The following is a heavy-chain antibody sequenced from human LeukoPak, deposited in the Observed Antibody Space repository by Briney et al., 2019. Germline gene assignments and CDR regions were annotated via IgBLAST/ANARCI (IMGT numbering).Heavy chain of an antibody. CDR1: GYTFTGYY. CDR3: ARDLPHPTPLHYFDY. V-gene: IGHV1-18*04. D-gene: IGHD2-15*01. CDR2: ISAYNGNT. J-gene: IGHJ4*02. Sequence: GASVKVSCKASGYTFTGYYMHWVRQAPGQGLEWMGWISAYNGNTNYAQKLQGRVTMTTDTSTSTAYMELRSLRSDDTAVYYCARDLPHPTPLHYFDYWGQGTLVTVSS.